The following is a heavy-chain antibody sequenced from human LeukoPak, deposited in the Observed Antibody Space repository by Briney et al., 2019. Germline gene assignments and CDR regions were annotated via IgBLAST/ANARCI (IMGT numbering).Heavy chain of an antibody. V-gene: IGHV1-2*02. J-gene: IGHJ4*02. Sequence: ASVKLSCKASGYTFTGCYMHWGRQAPGQGLEWMGWINPNSGGTNYAQKFQGRVTMTRDTSISTAYMELSRLRSDDPAVYYCARDYFQKLGIDYWGQGTLVTVSS. CDR3: ARDYFQKLGIDY. D-gene: IGHD7-27*01. CDR1: GYTFTGCY. CDR2: INPNSGGT.